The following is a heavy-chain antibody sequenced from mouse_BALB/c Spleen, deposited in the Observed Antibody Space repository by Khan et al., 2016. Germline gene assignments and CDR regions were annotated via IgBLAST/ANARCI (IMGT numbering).Heavy chain of an antibody. CDR3: ARGGGWYFDV. CDR2: IYPYNGGT. D-gene: IGHD1-1*02. Sequence: EVQLQESGPELVKPGASVKISCKASEYTFTDYNMHWVKQSHGKSLEWIGYIYPYNGGTGYNQKFKSKATLTVDNSSSTAYMELRSLTSEDSAVYYCARGGGWYFDVWGAGTTVTVSS. CDR1: EYTFTDYN. V-gene: IGHV1S29*02. J-gene: IGHJ1*01.